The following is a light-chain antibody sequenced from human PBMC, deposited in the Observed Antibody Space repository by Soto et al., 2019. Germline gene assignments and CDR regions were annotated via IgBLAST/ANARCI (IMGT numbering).Light chain of an antibody. J-gene: IGLJ1*01. Sequence: QSVLTQPPSASETPGQSVTISCSGSSSNIGSNYVYWYQQLPGTAPKLLIYRNNQRPSGVPDRFSGSKSGTSASLAISGLRSEDEADYYCAAWDDSLSGPHYVFGTGTKVTVL. CDR2: RNN. V-gene: IGLV1-47*01. CDR3: AAWDDSLSGPHYV. CDR1: SSNIGSNY.